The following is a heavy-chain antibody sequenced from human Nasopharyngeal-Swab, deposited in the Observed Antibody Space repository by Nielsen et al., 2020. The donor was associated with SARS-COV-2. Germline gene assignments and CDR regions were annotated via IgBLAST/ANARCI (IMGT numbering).Heavy chain of an antibody. D-gene: IGHD1-14*01. CDR2: ISSSSRTI. Sequence: GESLKISCAASEFTFNTYDMNWVRQAPGKGLEWLSYISSSSRTIYYADSVKGRFTISRDNAKNSLYLQMNTLRDEDTAVYYYARLRYHSSDYWGQGTRVTVSS. CDR1: EFTFNTYD. V-gene: IGHV3-48*02. CDR3: ARLRYHSSDY. J-gene: IGHJ4*02.